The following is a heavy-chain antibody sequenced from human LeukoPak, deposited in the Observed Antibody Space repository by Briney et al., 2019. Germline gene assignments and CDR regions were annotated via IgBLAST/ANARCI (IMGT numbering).Heavy chain of an antibody. J-gene: IGHJ3*02. D-gene: IGHD4-17*01. CDR3: ARDASDYLTTVTTLRHDAFDI. CDR1: GFTFNAFG. V-gene: IGHV3-33*08. CDR2: IWYDGSKK. Sequence: GGSLRLSCAASGFTFNAFGMNWVRQAPGKGLEWVAVIWYDGSKKYYADSVKGRFTISRDNSKNTLYLQMNSLRVEDTAVYYCARDASDYLTTVTTLRHDAFDIWGQGTMVTVSS.